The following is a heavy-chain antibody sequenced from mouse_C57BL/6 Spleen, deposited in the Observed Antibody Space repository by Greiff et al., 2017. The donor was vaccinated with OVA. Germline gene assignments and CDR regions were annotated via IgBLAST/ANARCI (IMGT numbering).Heavy chain of an antibody. CDR1: GYTFTSYW. CDR3: ARGENYGLDY. J-gene: IGHJ2*01. D-gene: IGHD1-1*02. Sequence: QVQLQQPGAELVRPGSSVKLSCKASGYTFTSYWMHWVKQRPIQGLEWIGNIDPSDSETHYNQKFKDKATLTVDKSSSTAYMQLSSLTSEDSAVYYCARGENYGLDYWGQGTTLTVSS. V-gene: IGHV1-52*01. CDR2: IDPSDSET.